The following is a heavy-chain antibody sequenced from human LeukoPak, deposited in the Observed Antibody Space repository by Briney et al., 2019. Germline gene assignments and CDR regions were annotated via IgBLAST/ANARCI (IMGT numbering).Heavy chain of an antibody. CDR3: ARLVRGRGSYLAFDI. CDR2: IYYSGST. D-gene: IGHD1-26*01. CDR1: CRSISSSRYY. J-gene: IGHJ3*02. V-gene: IGHV4-39*01. Sequence: SETLSLACPVSCRSISSSRYYWGWLREPPGKGREWLGSIYYSGSTYYHPALKCRVTISVDTSKNKFSLKLSSVTAADTAVYYCARLVRGRGSYLAFDIWGQGTMVTVSS.